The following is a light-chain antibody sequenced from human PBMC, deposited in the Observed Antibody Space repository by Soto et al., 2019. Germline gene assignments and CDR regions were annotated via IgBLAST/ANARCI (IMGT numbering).Light chain of an antibody. CDR2: GAS. Sequence: EIVLTQSPGTLSLSPGERATLSCRASQSVSSSYLAWYQQKPGQAPRLLIYGASSRATGIPDRFSGSGSGTDFTLTISRLEPEDFAVYYCKQYGSSPLTLGGVTKVEIK. CDR3: KQYGSSPLT. V-gene: IGKV3-20*01. CDR1: QSVSSSY. J-gene: IGKJ4*01.